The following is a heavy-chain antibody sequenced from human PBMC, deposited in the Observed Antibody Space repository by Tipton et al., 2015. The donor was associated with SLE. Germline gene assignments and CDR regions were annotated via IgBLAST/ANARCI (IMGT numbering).Heavy chain of an antibody. CDR3: ARETTETRDGLDV. CDR2: MNPSGNT. CDR1: GYSFASYG. D-gene: IGHD1-1*01. Sequence: QVQLVQSGGEVKKPGASVKVSCKASGYSFASYGIAWVRQAPGQGLEWMGWMNPSGNTAYAEKFQGRVTMTRDTSLRTAYMELSSLRSDDTAVYFCARETTETRDGLDVWGQGTTVIVS. V-gene: IGHV1-8*01. J-gene: IGHJ6*02.